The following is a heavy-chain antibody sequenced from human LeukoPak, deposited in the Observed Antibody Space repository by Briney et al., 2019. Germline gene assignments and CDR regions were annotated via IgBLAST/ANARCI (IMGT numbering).Heavy chain of an antibody. CDR3: ARDAGPSFLDY. CDR2: ISYDGSNK. V-gene: IGHV3-30*03. CDR1: GFTFSSYG. Sequence: PGGSLRLSCAASGFTFSSYGMHWVRQAPGKGLEWVAVISYDGSNKYYADSVKGRFTSSRDNSKNTLYLQMNSLRAEDTAVYYCARDAGPSFLDYWGQGTLVTVSS. J-gene: IGHJ4*02.